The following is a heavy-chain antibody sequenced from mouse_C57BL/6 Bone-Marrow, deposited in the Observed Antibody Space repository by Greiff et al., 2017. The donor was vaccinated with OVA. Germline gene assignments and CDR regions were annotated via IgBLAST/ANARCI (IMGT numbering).Heavy chain of an antibody. V-gene: IGHV1-76*01. D-gene: IGHD1-1*01. Sequence: QVQLQQSGAELVRPGASVKLSYKASGYTFTDYYINWVKQRPGQGLEWIARIYPGSGNTYYNEKFKGKATLTAEKSSSTAYMQLSSLTSEDSAVYFCARADYYGSSYDAMDYWGQGTSVTVSS. CDR3: ARADYYGSSYDAMDY. J-gene: IGHJ4*01. CDR1: GYTFTDYY. CDR2: IYPGSGNT.